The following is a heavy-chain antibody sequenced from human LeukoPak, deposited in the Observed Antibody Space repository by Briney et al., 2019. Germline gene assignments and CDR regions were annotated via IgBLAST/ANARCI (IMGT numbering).Heavy chain of an antibody. CDR1: GFTFSNYG. CDR2: IRYDGSYK. V-gene: IGHV3-30*02. J-gene: IGHJ4*02. Sequence: GGSLRLSCAASGFTFSNYGMHWVRQAPGKGLEWVAFIRYDGSYKYYADSMKGRFTVSRDNSKNTVYPQMNSLRAEDTAVYYCAKSADIAAAGNFDYWGQGTLATVSS. D-gene: IGHD6-13*01. CDR3: AKSADIAAAGNFDY.